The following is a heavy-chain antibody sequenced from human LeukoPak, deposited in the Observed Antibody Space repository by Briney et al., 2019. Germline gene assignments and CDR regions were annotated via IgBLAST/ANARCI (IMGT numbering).Heavy chain of an antibody. CDR2: IYYSGST. Sequence: PSETLSLTCTVSGGSISSSSYYWGWIRQPPGKGLEWIGSIYYSGSTYYNPSLKSRVTMSVDTSKNQFSLKLSSVTAADTAVYYCARGRGQDYGDYQTVGFLDYWGQGTLVTVSS. CDR3: ARGRGQDYGDYQTVGFLDY. J-gene: IGHJ4*02. D-gene: IGHD4-17*01. CDR1: GGSISSSSYY. V-gene: IGHV4-39*07.